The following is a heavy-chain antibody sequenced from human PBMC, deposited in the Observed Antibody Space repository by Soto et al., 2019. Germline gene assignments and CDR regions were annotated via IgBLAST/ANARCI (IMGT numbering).Heavy chain of an antibody. CDR2: TDYSGNT. J-gene: IGHJ4*02. Sequence: SATLSLTCTVSSVSISSYYWIWIRQSPGKGLEWIGYTDYSGNTNYNPSLKSRVTISGDTSKNQFSLRPSSVTAADTAVYYCARAVGDPLYYLDYWGQGTLVTVSS. V-gene: IGHV4-59*01. CDR3: ARAVGDPLYYLDY. CDR1: SVSISSYY. D-gene: IGHD6-19*01.